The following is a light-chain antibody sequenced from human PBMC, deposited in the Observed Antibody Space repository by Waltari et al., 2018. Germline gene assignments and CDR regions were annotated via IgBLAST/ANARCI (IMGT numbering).Light chain of an antibody. CDR2: QDT. V-gene: IGLV3-25*03. J-gene: IGLJ2*01. CDR1: ALPRQF. Sequence: SSELTQPPSVSVSPGQTARITCSGDALPRQFASWYQQKPGQAPVIVLYQDTGRPSEIPERFSGSSSGTTGTLTISGVQAEDEADYYCQSADASGTYKLFGGGTKLTVL. CDR3: QSADASGTYKL.